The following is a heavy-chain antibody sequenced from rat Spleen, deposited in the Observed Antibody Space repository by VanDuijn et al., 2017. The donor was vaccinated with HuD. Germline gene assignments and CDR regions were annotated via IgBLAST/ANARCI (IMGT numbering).Heavy chain of an antibody. J-gene: IGHJ2*01. V-gene: IGHV3-3*01. CDR2: IDSAGST. CDR3: VRSGTGWELRYFDH. Sequence: EVQLQESGPGLVKPSQSLSLTSSVTFYSITSSYRWSWVRKFPGNKLEWMGYIDSAGSTNYNPSLKSRISITRDISRNQFFLQLNSVTTEDTATYYCVRSGTGWELRYFDHWGQGVMVTVSS. CDR1: FYSITSSYR. D-gene: IGHD5-1*01.